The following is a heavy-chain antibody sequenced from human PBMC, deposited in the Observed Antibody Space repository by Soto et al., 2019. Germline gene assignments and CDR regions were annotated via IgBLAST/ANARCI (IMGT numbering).Heavy chain of an antibody. CDR2: INSDGSST. J-gene: IGHJ6*02. V-gene: IGHV3-74*01. Sequence: EVQLVESGGGLVQPGGSLRLACAASGFTFSSYWMHWVRQAPGKGLVWVSRINSDGSSTSYADSVKGRFTISRDNAQNTVDLQMNSLRAEDTAVYYCASPYMYSSGLYFYGMDVWGQGTTVAVSS. CDR3: ASPYMYSSGLYFYGMDV. CDR1: GFTFSSYW. D-gene: IGHD6-19*01.